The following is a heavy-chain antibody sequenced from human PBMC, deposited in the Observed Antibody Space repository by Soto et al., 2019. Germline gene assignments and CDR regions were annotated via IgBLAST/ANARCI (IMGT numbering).Heavy chain of an antibody. D-gene: IGHD2-2*01. CDR3: ATAGGIVVVPGALGAFDI. J-gene: IGHJ3*02. CDR2: FDPEDGET. CDR1: GYTLTELS. V-gene: IGHV1-24*01. Sequence: ASVKVSCKVSGYTLTELSMHWVRQAPGKGLEWMGGFDPEDGETIYAQKFQGRVTMTEDTSTDTAYMELSSLRSEDTAVYYCATAGGIVVVPGALGAFDIWGQGTMVTVSS.